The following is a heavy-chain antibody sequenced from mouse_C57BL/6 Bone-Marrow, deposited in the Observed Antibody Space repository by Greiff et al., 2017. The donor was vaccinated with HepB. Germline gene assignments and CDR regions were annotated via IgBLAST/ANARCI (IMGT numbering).Heavy chain of an antibody. J-gene: IGHJ3*01. V-gene: IGHV1-50*01. CDR1: GYTFTSYW. D-gene: IGHD2-4*01. Sequence: VQLQQPGASVKLSCKASGYTFTSYWMQWVKQRPGQGLEWIGEIDPSDSYTNYNQKFKGKATLTVDTSSSTAYMQLSSLTSEDSAVYYCARGDYDGAWFAYWGQGTLVTVSA. CDR2: IDPSDSYT. CDR3: ARGDYDGAWFAY.